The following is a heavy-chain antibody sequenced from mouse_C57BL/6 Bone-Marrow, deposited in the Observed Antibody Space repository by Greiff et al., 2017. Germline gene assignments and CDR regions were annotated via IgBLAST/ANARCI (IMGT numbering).Heavy chain of an antibody. CDR1: GYTFTSYG. CDR2: IYPRSGNT. D-gene: IGHD3-3*01. J-gene: IGHJ3*01. V-gene: IGHV1-81*01. CDR3: ARWGGDAWFAY. Sequence: VQLQQSGAELARPGASVKLSCKASGYTFTSYGISWVKQRTGQGLEWIGEIYPRSGNTYYNEKFKGKATLTADKSSSNASMEIRSLTSEDSAVNFCARWGGDAWFAYWGQGTLVTVSA.